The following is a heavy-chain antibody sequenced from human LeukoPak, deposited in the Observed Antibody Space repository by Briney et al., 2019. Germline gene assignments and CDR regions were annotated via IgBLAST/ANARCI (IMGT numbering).Heavy chain of an antibody. J-gene: IGHJ4*02. CDR1: GFTFSSYE. D-gene: IGHD3-22*01. V-gene: IGHV3-48*03. CDR3: TREQYYYDSSGYYYDDY. CDR2: ISSSGSTI. Sequence: PGGSLRLYCAASGFTFSSYEMNWVRQAPGKGLEWVSYISSSGSTIYYADSVKGRFTISRDNAKNSLYLQMNSLKTEDTAVYYCTREQYYYDSSGYYYDDYWGQGTLVTVSS.